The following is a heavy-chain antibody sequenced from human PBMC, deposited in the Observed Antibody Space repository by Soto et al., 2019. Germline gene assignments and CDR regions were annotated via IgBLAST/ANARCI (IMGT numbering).Heavy chain of an antibody. CDR1: GGSFSGYY. CDR3: ARGLSYCGGDCFFF. V-gene: IGHV4-34*01. Sequence: PSETLSLTCAVYGGSFSGYYWSWIRKPPGKGLEWIGEINHSGSTNYNPSLKSRVTISVDTSKNQFSLKLSSVTAADTAVYYCARGLSYCGGDCFFFWGQGTLVTVSS. D-gene: IGHD2-21*01. J-gene: IGHJ4*02. CDR2: INHSGST.